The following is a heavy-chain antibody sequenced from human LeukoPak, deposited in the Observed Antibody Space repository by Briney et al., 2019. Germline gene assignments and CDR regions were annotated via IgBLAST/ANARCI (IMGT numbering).Heavy chain of an antibody. CDR2: IVVGSGNT. V-gene: IGHV1-58*01. CDR1: GFTFTSSA. CDR3: AAAIVVVPAASDAFDI. J-gene: IGHJ3*02. D-gene: IGHD2-2*01. Sequence: GASVNVSCKASGFTFTSSAVQWVRQARGQRLEWIGWIVVGSGNTNYAQKFQGRVTITRDMSTSTAYMELSSLRSEDTAVYYCAAAIVVVPAASDAFDIWGQGTMVTVSS.